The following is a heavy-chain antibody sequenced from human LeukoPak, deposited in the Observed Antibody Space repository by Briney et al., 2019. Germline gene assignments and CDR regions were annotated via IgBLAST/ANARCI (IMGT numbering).Heavy chain of an antibody. V-gene: IGHV3-7*01. CDR2: IKQDGNEK. CDR3: ARAPGYGAAYYFDY. D-gene: IGHD1-1*01. CDR1: GFTFSSYW. J-gene: IGHJ4*02. Sequence: PGGSLRLSCAASGFTFSSYWMSWVRQAPGKGLEWVANIKQDGNEKYYVDSVKGRFTISRDNAKNSLYLQMNSLRAEDTAVYYCARAPGYGAAYYFDYWGQGTLVTVSS.